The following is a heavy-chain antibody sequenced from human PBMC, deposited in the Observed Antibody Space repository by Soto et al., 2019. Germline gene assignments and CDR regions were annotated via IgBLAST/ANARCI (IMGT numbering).Heavy chain of an antibody. J-gene: IGHJ4*02. V-gene: IGHV3-23*01. Sequence: GSLRLSCAASGFTFSSYAMSWVRQAPGKGLEWVSAISGSGGSTYYADSVKGRFTISRDNSKNTLYLQMNSLRAEDTAVYYCAKGRTVAARTPYYFDYWGQGTLVTVSS. CDR1: GFTFSSYA. CDR3: AKGRTVAARTPYYFDY. D-gene: IGHD6-19*01. CDR2: ISGSGGST.